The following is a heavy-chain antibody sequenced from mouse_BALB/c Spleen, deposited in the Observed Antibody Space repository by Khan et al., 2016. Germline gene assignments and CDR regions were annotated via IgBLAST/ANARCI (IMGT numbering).Heavy chain of an antibody. CDR1: GFTFSSYG. D-gene: IGHD1-2*01. V-gene: IGHV5-6-3*01. CDR2: INSNGGST. CDR3: ARGGYGYHYFDY. J-gene: IGHJ2*01. Sequence: EVELVESGGGLVQPGGSLKLSCAASGFTFSSYGMSWVRQTPDKRLELVATINSNGGSTYYPDSVEGRFTISRDNAKNTLYLQMSSLKSEDTAMYYCARGGYGYHYFDYWGQGTTLTVSS.